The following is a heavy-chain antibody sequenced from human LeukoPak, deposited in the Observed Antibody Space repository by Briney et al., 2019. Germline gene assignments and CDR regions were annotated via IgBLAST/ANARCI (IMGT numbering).Heavy chain of an antibody. J-gene: IGHJ6*03. CDR3: ARDVEGSGTYYYYSFYMDV. CDR2: LYSSGDT. V-gene: IGHV4-4*07. D-gene: IGHD3-10*01. CDR1: GGSISSYY. Sequence: PSETLSLTCTVSGGSISSYYWSWIRQPAGKGLEWIGRLYSSGDTNDNPSPKSRVTMSVDTSKNQFSLRLSSVTAADTAVYYCARDVEGSGTYYYYSFYMDVWGKGSTVTVSS.